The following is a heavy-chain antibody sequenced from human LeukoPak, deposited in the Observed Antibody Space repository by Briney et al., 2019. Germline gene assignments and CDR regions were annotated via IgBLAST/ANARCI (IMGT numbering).Heavy chain of an antibody. D-gene: IGHD3-22*01. CDR3: ARDLMSSGYYDPTDY. J-gene: IGHJ4*02. V-gene: IGHV1-69*10. CDR1: GYTFTSNA. CDR2: IIPILGTA. Sequence: GASVKVSCKASGYTFTSNAISWVRQAPGQGLEWMGGIIPILGTANYAQKFQGRVTITADKSTSTAYMELSSLRSEDTAVYYCARDLMSSGYYDPTDYWGQGTLVTVSS.